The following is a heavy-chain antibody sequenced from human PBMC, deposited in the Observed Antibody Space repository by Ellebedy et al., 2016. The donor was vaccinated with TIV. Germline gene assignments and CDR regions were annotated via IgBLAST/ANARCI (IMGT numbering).Heavy chain of an antibody. Sequence: GESLKISCAASGFIFSSYGMHWVRQAPGKGLEWVAYIRDDGSNKYYADSVKGRFTISRDNSKNTLYLQMNSLRAGDTAVYYCAKGRAVAADFWGQGTLVTVSS. CDR1: GFIFSSYG. V-gene: IGHV3-30*02. D-gene: IGHD6-19*01. CDR3: AKGRAVAADF. J-gene: IGHJ4*02. CDR2: IRDDGSNK.